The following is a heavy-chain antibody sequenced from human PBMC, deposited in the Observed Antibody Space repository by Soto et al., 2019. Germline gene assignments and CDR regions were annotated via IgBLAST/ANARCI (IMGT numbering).Heavy chain of an antibody. V-gene: IGHV1-69*01. Sequence: QVQLVQSGAEVKKPGSSVKVSCKASGGTFSSYAISWVRQAPGQGLEWMGGIIPIFGTANYAQKFQGRVTITADESTSTAYMELSSLRSEDTAVYYCARDHFDSGYDSFPRYGMDVWGQGTTVTVSS. CDR1: GGTFSSYA. J-gene: IGHJ6*02. CDR3: ARDHFDSGYDSFPRYGMDV. CDR2: IIPIFGTA. D-gene: IGHD5-12*01.